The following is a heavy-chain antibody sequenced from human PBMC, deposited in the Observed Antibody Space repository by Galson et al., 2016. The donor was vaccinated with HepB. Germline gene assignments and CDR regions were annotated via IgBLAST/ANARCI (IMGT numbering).Heavy chain of an antibody. V-gene: IGHV4-38-2*02. CDR1: GYSINSGHY. D-gene: IGHD3-10*01. CDR2: VNHRGST. CDR3: ARESPRSSGRYNWFDP. Sequence: SETLSLTCAVSGYSINSGHYWAWIRQPPGKGLEWIGSVNHRGSTYYNPSLKGRVSMSVDTSNNQFSLNLGSVTAADTAVYYCARESPRSSGRYNWFDPWGQGTLAIVSS. J-gene: IGHJ5*02.